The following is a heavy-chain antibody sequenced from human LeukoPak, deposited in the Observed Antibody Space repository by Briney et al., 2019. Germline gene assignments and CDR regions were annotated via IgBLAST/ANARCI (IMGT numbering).Heavy chain of an antibody. D-gene: IGHD3-10*01. CDR2: ISYDGSNK. J-gene: IGHJ4*02. Sequence: GGSLRLSCAASGFTFSSYAMHWVRQAPGKGLEWVAVISYDGSNKYYADSVKGRFTISRDNSKNTLYLQMSSLRAEDTAVYYCARERWFGDSAFDYWGQGTLVTVSS. CDR3: ARERWFGDSAFDY. V-gene: IGHV3-30*04. CDR1: GFTFSSYA.